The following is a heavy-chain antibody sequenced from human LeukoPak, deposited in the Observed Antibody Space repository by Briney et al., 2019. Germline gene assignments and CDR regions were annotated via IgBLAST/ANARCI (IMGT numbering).Heavy chain of an antibody. D-gene: IGHD3-22*01. CDR3: ARGRYYDSSGYYYTGYYYYMDV. J-gene: IGHJ6*03. CDR1: GGSISSYY. CDR2: IYTSGST. Sequence: PSETLSLTCTVSGGSISSYYWSWIRQPAGKGLEWIGRIYTSGSTNYNPSLKSRVTMSVDTSKNQFSLKLSSVTAADTAVYYCARGRYYDSSGYYYTGYYYYMDVWGKGTTVTVSS. V-gene: IGHV4-4*07.